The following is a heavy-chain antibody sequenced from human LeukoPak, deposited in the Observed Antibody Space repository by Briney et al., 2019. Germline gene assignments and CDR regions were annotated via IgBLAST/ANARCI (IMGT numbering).Heavy chain of an antibody. Sequence: PGGSLRLSCAASGFTLSSYSMNWVRQAPGKGLEWVSSISSSSSYIYYADSVKGRFTISRDNAKNSLYLQMNSLRAEDTAVYYCARLGGYSYVFDYWGQGTLVTVSS. D-gene: IGHD5-18*01. CDR3: ARLGGYSYVFDY. CDR1: GFTLSSYS. V-gene: IGHV3-21*01. CDR2: ISSSSSYI. J-gene: IGHJ4*02.